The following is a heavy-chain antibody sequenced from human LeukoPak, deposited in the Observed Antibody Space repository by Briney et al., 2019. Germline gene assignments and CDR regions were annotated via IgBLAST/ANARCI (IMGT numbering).Heavy chain of an antibody. V-gene: IGHV4-4*02. CDR2: IYHSGST. CDR3: AGSDTLTERAIDY. J-gene: IGHJ4*02. Sequence: PSETLSLTCAVSGGSISSSNWWSWVRQPPGKGLEWIGEIYHSGSTNYNPSLKSRVTISVDKSKNQFSLKLSSVTAADTAVHYRAGSDTLTERAIDYWGQGTLVTVSS. CDR1: GGSISSSNW. D-gene: IGHD3-9*01.